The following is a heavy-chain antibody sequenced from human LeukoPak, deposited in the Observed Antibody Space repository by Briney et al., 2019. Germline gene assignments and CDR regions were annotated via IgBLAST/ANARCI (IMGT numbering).Heavy chain of an antibody. CDR2: IYRTGST. J-gene: IGHJ6*03. D-gene: IGHD3-10*01. CDR3: ARGVPGRFYYYYYYMDV. Sequence: SETLSLTCTVSGGSINSGSYYWSWIRQPAGKGLEWIGRIYRTGSTNYNPSLKSRVTISVDTSKNQFSLKLSSVTAADTAVYYCARGVPGRFYYYYYYMDVWGKGTTVTVSS. V-gene: IGHV4-61*02. CDR1: GGSINSGSYY.